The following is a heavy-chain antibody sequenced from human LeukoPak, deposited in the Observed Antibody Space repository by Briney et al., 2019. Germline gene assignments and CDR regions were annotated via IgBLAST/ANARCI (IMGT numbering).Heavy chain of an antibody. V-gene: IGHV3-23*01. CDR1: GFTFSSYA. Sequence: PGGSLRLSCAASGFTFSSYAMSWVRQAPGKGLEWVSFVSGSGGSTYYADSVKGRFTISRDNSKNTLYLQMNSLRAEDTAVYYCAKERDDPVASFDYWGQGTLVTVSS. D-gene: IGHD5-12*01. CDR3: AKERDDPVASFDY. CDR2: VSGSGGST. J-gene: IGHJ4*02.